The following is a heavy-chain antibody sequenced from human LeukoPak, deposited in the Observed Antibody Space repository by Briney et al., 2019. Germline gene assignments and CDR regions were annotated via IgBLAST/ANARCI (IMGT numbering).Heavy chain of an antibody. J-gene: IGHJ3*02. D-gene: IGHD2-15*01. Sequence: ASVKVSCKASGYTFTDYYIHWVRQAPGQGLEWMAWITPNSAGTNSSRKFQDRVTLTRDTSISTAYMELSRLRSDDTAVYYCARVGKDPDAFDIWGQGTMVTVSS. CDR2: ITPNSAGT. V-gene: IGHV1-2*02. CDR3: ARVGKDPDAFDI. CDR1: GYTFTDYY.